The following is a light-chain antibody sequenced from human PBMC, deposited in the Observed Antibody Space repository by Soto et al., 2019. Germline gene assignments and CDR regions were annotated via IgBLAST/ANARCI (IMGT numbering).Light chain of an antibody. V-gene: IGLV4-69*01. J-gene: IGLJ3*02. CDR3: QTWGTGPWV. CDR2: LNSDGSH. CDR1: SGHSSYA. Sequence: QLVLTQSPSASASLGASVKLTCTLSSGHSSYAIAWHQQQPEKGPRYLMKLNSDGSHSKGDGIPDRFSGSSSGAERYLTISSPQSEDEAAYYCQTWGTGPWVFGGGTKLTVL.